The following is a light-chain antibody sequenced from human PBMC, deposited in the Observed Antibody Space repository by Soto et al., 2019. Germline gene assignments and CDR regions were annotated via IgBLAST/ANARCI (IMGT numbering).Light chain of an antibody. CDR2: EVS. V-gene: IGLV2-23*02. Sequence: SALTQPASVSGSPGQSITISCTGTRSDVGTYHLVSWYQQHPGKAPKFMIYEVSKRPSGVSNRFSGSKSGNTASLTISGLQAEDEADYYCCSYAGSSTYVFGTGTKLTVL. CDR3: CSYAGSSTYV. CDR1: RSDVGTYHL. J-gene: IGLJ1*01.